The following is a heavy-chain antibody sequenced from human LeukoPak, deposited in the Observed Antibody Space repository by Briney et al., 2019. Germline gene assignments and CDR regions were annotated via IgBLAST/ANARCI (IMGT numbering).Heavy chain of an antibody. Sequence: ASVKVSCKPSGSTFTSYDINWVRQAPGQGLEWRGWMNPNSGNTSYAQKFQGRVTMTRNTSISTAYMELSSLRSEDTAVYYCARVRGTMVRGVIYYWGQGTLVTVSS. CDR3: ARVRGTMVRGVIYY. CDR2: MNPNSGNT. CDR1: GSTFTSYD. J-gene: IGHJ4*02. V-gene: IGHV1-8*01. D-gene: IGHD3-10*01.